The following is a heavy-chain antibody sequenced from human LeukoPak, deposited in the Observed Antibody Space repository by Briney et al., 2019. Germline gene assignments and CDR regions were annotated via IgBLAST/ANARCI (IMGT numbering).Heavy chain of an antibody. Sequence: PGRSLRLSCAASGFTFSSYAMHWVRQAPGKGLEWVALISYDGTNKYYADSVKGRFTISRDNSKNTLYLQMNSLRAEDMAVYYCAKGGGYELHHYFDLWGPGTLVTVSS. CDR2: ISYDGTNK. CDR1: GFTFSSYA. D-gene: IGHD1-7*01. J-gene: IGHJ4*02. CDR3: AKGGGYELHHYFDL. V-gene: IGHV3-30*04.